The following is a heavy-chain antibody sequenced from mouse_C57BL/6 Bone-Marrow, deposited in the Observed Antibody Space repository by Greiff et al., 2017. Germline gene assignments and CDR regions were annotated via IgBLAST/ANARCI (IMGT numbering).Heavy chain of an antibody. V-gene: IGHV1-9*01. J-gene: IGHJ2*01. CDR2: ILPGSGST. CDR3: ARESRSTMDFY. D-gene: IGHD2-1*01. Sequence: QVQLQQSGAELMKPGASVKLSCTATGYTFTGYWIEWVKQRPGHGLEWIGEILPGSGSTNSNEKFKGKATFTADTSSNTAYMQLSSLTTEDSAIYYCARESRSTMDFYWGQGTTLTVSS. CDR1: GYTFTGYW.